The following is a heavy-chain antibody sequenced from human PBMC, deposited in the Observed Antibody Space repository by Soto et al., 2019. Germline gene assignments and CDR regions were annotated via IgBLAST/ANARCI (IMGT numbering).Heavy chain of an antibody. CDR1: GGSISSGGYY. CDR3: ARECWNGINWFDP. J-gene: IGHJ5*02. V-gene: IGHV4-31*03. Sequence: SETLSLTCTVSGGSISSGGYYWSGTRQHPGKGLEVIGYISYYNPSLKSRVTISVDTSKNQFSLKLSSVTAADTAVYYCARECWNGINWFDPWGQGTLVTVSS. CDR2: IS. D-gene: IGHD1-1*01.